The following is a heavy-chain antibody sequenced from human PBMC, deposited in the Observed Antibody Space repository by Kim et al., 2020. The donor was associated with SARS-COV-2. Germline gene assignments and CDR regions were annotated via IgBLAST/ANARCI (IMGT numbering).Heavy chain of an antibody. J-gene: IGHJ4*02. D-gene: IGHD3-10*01. CDR2: ISYDGSNK. CDR1: GFTFSSYG. V-gene: IGHV3-30*18. CDR3: AKESRYGSGSYYGGDY. Sequence: GGSLRLSCAASGFTFSSYGMHWVRQAPGKGLEWVAVISYDGSNKYYADSVKGRFTISRDNSKNTLYLQMNSLRAEDTAVYYCAKESRYGSGSYYGGDYWGQGTLVTVSS.